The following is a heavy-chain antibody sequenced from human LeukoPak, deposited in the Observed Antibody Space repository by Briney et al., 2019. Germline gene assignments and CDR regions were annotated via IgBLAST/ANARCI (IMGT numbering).Heavy chain of an antibody. Sequence: GRPVRLSCAASGFTFSSFGMHWVRQAPGQGLEWVAVISFDGSNQYYADSVKGRFTIYRDNFKNTVYLQMNSLRAEETAVYYCAKSHPPTVTTEEGGYLQHWGQGTLASVSS. V-gene: IGHV3-30*18. D-gene: IGHD4-17*01. CDR3: AKSHPPTVTTEEGGYLQH. J-gene: IGHJ1*01. CDR2: ISFDGSNQ. CDR1: GFTFSSFG.